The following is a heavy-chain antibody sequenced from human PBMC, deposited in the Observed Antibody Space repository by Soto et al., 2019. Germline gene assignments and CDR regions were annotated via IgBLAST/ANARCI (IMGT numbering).Heavy chain of an antibody. J-gene: IGHJ5*02. CDR1: GYTFTDYY. V-gene: IGHV1-2*02. Sequence: ASVKVSCKASGYTFTDYYMHWVRQAPGQGLEWVGWINPDSGDTNYAQKFQGRVTVTRDTPISTAYMEVNGLRSDDTAIYYCARMATSGTLNWFDPWGQGTLVTVSS. CDR3: ARMATSGTLNWFDP. CDR2: INPDSGDT.